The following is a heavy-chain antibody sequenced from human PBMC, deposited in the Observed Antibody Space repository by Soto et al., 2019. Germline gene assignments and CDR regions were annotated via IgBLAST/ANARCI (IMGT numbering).Heavy chain of an antibody. CDR3: SLLEWARGTTHPNTTDY. J-gene: IGHJ4*02. CDR2: IYHSGST. D-gene: IGHD3-3*01. Sequence: QVQLQESGPGLVKPSGTLSLTCAVSGGSISSSNWWSWVRQPPGKGLEWIGEIYHSGSTNYNPSPKSRVTISVDKSKNQFSLKLSSVAAADTAVYYCSLLEWARGTTHPNTTDYWGQGTLVTVSS. V-gene: IGHV4-4*02. CDR1: GGSISSSNW.